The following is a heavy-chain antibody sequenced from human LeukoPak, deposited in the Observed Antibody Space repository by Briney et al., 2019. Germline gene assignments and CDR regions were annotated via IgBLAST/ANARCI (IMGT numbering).Heavy chain of an antibody. D-gene: IGHD5-18*01. V-gene: IGHV3-23*01. Sequence: GGSLRLSCAASGFTFSTYAMSWVRQAPGKGLEWVSIISGRDGYTHYADAVKGRPIISRDNSKNTLYLQMNSLRAEDTAVYYCAKDQLTGGYNYGYGTFDMLGQGTMVTVSS. CDR2: ISGRDGYT. CDR1: GFTFSTYA. CDR3: AKDQLTGGYNYGYGTFDM. J-gene: IGHJ3*02.